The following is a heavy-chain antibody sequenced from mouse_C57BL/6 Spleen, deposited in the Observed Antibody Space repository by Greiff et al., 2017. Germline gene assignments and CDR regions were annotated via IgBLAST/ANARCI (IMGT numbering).Heavy chain of an antibody. CDR1: GYAFSSSW. CDR2: IYPGDGDT. D-gene: IGHD1-1*01. V-gene: IGHV1-82*01. Sequence: QVQLQQSGPELVKPGASVKISCKASGYAFSSSWMNWVKQRPGKGLEWIGRIYPGDGDTNYNGKFKGKATLTADKSSSTAYMQLSSLTSEDSAVYFCARSVITTVAYYFDYWGQGTTLTVSS. J-gene: IGHJ2*01. CDR3: ARSVITTVAYYFDY.